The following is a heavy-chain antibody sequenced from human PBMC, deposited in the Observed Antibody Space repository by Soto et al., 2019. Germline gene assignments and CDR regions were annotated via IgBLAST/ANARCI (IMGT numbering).Heavy chain of an antibody. CDR1: GGSISSSSYY. D-gene: IGHD1-26*01. CDR2: IYYSGST. CDR3: ARPSGSYLWYVDY. V-gene: IGHV4-39*01. J-gene: IGHJ4*02. Sequence: QLQLQESGPGLVKPSETLSLTCTVSGGSISSSSYYWGWIRQPPGKGLEWIGSIYYSGSTYYNPSLNSRFTISVDTSKNQFSLKLSSVTAADTAVYYCARPSGSYLWYVDYWGQGTLVTVSS.